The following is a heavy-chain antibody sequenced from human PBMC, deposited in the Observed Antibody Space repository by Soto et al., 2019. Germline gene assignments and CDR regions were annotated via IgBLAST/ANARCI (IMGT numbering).Heavy chain of an antibody. V-gene: IGHV1-46*01. CDR1: GGTFSSYA. CDR2: INPSGGST. D-gene: IGHD5-12*01. Sequence: ASVKVYCKSSGGTFSSYAIRWVRQAPGQGLEWMGIINPSGGSTSYAQKFQGRVTMTKDTSTSTVYMELSSLRSEDTAVYYCATNRVATTENYYYYYGMDVWGQGTTVNVS. CDR3: ATNRVATTENYYYYYGMDV. J-gene: IGHJ6*02.